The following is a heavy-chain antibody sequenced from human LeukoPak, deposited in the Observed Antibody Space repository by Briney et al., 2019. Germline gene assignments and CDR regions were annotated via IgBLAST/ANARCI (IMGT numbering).Heavy chain of an antibody. CDR2: IYYSGST. V-gene: IGHV4-59*08. Sequence: SETLSLTCTVSGGSISSYYWSWIRQPPGKGLEWIGYIYYSGSTNYNPSLKSRVTISVDTSKNQFSLKPSSVTAADTAVYYCARIPFARNAFDIWGQGTMVTVSS. CDR1: GGSISSYY. J-gene: IGHJ3*02. D-gene: IGHD2/OR15-2a*01. CDR3: ARIPFARNAFDI.